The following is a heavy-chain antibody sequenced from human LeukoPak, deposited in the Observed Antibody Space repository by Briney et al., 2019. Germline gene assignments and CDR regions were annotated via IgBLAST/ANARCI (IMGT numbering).Heavy chain of an antibody. CDR2: ISGTGHSI. J-gene: IGHJ4*02. CDR3: ARAYTIADQFDY. Sequence: GGALRLSCAASGFPFGSYGMSWVRQAPGKGLEWVSAISGTGHSIYYAASVKGRFTISRDEAKNSVYLQMNNLRGEDRAVYYCARAYTIADQFDYWGQGSLVTVSS. CDR1: GFPFGSYG. V-gene: IGHV3-21*01. D-gene: IGHD5-18*01.